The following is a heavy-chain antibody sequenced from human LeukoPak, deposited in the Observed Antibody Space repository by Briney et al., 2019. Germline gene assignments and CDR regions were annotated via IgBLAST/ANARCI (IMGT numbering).Heavy chain of an antibody. Sequence: ASVKVSCKPSGYTFTSYGINWVRQAPGQGLEWMGWIRVYNGDTNYAQKFKGRVTMTTDTSTNTAYMVLRSLGSDDTAVYYCARGGSRVTTINILDYWGQGTLVTVSS. J-gene: IGHJ4*02. D-gene: IGHD5-24*01. CDR2: IRVYNGDT. CDR1: GYTFTSYG. V-gene: IGHV1-18*01. CDR3: ARGGSRVTTINILDY.